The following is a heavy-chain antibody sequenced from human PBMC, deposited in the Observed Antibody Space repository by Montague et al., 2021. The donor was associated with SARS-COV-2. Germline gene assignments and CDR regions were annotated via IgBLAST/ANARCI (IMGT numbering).Heavy chain of an antibody. CDR2: ISAYNGNT. D-gene: IGHD3-9*01. CDR3: ARCVPYFDWFMDV. CDR1: GYTFTSYG. Sequence: SVKVSCKASGYTFTSYGISWVRQAPGQGLEWMGWISAYNGNTNYAQKLQGRVTMTTDTSTSTAYMGLRSPRSDDTAVYYCARCVPYFDWFMDVWGQGTTVTVSS. V-gene: IGHV1-18*04. J-gene: IGHJ6*02.